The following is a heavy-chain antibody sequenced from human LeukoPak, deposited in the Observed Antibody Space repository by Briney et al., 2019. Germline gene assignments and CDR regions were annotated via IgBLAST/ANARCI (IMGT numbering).Heavy chain of an antibody. CDR2: ISSSSSTI. CDR1: GFTFRSYS. J-gene: IGHJ4*02. CDR3: ARNRLQLDY. D-gene: IGHD4-11*01. Sequence: GGSLRLSXAASGFTFRSYSMNWVRQAPGKGLEWVSYISSSSSTIYYADSVKGRFTISRDNAKNSLYLQMNSLRAEDTAVYYCARNRLQLDYWGQGTLVTVSS. V-gene: IGHV3-48*01.